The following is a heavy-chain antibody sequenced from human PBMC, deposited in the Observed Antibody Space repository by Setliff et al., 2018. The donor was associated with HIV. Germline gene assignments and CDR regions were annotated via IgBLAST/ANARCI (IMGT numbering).Heavy chain of an antibody. Sequence: ASVKVSCKASGGTFSSYAISWVRQAPGQGLEWMGWISAYNGNTNYAQNLQGRVTMTTDTSTSTAYMELRSLRSDDTAVYYCARDRAAAGTFDYWGQGTLVTVSS. D-gene: IGHD6-13*01. V-gene: IGHV1-18*01. J-gene: IGHJ4*02. CDR1: GGTFSSYA. CDR2: ISAYNGNT. CDR3: ARDRAAAGTFDY.